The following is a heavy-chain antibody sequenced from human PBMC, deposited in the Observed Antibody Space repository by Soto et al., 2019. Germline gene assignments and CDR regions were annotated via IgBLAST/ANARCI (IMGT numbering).Heavy chain of an antibody. CDR3: AGHSSGVPGYYYGMDV. D-gene: IGHD3-22*01. CDR2: IIPIFDTA. J-gene: IGHJ6*02. V-gene: IGHV1-69*12. CDR1: GGTFSSYA. Sequence: QVQLVQSGAEVKKPGSSVKVSCKASGGTFSSYAISWVRQAPGQELEWMGGIIPIFDTADYAQKFQGRVTITADESTNTAYMELSSLRSEDTAVYYCAGHSSGVPGYYYGMDVWGQGTTVTVSS.